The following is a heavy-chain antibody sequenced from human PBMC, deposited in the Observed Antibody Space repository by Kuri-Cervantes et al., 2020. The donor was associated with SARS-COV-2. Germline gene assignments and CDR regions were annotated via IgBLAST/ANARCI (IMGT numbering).Heavy chain of an antibody. CDR3: AREGAFDNYYYYYMDF. CDR1: GFTFSSYA. J-gene: IGHJ6*03. D-gene: IGHD1-26*01. V-gene: IGHV3-30*04. Sequence: GESLKISCAASGFTFSSYAMHWARQAPGKGLERVAVISYDGSNKYYADSVKGRFTISRDKSKITLYLQMNSLRAEDAAVYYCAREGAFDNYYYYYMDFWGKGTTVTVSS. CDR2: ISYDGSNK.